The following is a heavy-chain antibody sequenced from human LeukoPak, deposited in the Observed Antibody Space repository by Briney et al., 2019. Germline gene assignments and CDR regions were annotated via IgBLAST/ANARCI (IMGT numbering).Heavy chain of an antibody. J-gene: IGHJ4*02. CDR3: ARGRGHNWNGEDYFDY. CDR1: GGSISSSSYY. V-gene: IGHV4-39*07. CDR2: IYYSGST. Sequence: SETLSLTCTVSGGSISSSSYYWGWIRQPPGKGLEWIGSIYYSGSTYYNPSLKSRVTISVDTSKNQSSLKLSSVTAADTAVYYCARGRGHNWNGEDYFDYWGQGTLVTVSS. D-gene: IGHD1-20*01.